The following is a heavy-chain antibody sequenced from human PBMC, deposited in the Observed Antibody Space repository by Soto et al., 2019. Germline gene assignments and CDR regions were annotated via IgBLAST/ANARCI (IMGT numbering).Heavy chain of an antibody. CDR1: GFTFSSYS. D-gene: IGHD3-3*01. CDR3: ARDLPLWSGYYQLSHYYMDV. J-gene: IGHJ6*03. CDR2: ISSSSSTI. Sequence: HPGGSLRLSCAASGFTFSSYSMNWVRQAPGKGLEWVSYISSSSSTIYYADSVKGRFTISRDNAKNSLYLQMNSLRAEDTAVYYCARDLPLWSGYYQLSHYYMDVWGKGTTVTVSS. V-gene: IGHV3-48*01.